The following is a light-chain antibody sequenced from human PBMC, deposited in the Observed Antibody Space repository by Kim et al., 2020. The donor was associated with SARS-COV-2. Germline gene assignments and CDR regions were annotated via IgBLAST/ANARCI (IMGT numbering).Light chain of an antibody. V-gene: IGKV3-20*01. J-gene: IGKJ5*01. CDR3: NQYGGTPPVT. CDR2: GVY. CDR1: EILKNNY. Sequence: PGESVTLSYRASEILKNNYLAWYQQKPGQAPRLLIYGVYYRAAGIPDRFRGAGSEADFSLSISNVQPEDFAVYYCNQYGGTPPVTFGRGTRLEIK.